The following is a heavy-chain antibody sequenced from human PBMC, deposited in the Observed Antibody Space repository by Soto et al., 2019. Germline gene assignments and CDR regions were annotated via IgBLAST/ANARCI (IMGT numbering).Heavy chain of an antibody. D-gene: IGHD6-13*01. V-gene: IGHV3-33*01. CDR3: ARDLLAAAGTLDY. J-gene: IGHJ4*02. CDR2: IWYDGSNK. CDR1: GFTFSSYG. Sequence: QAQLVESGGGVVQPGRSLRLSCAASGFTFSSYGMHWVRQAPGKGLEWVAVIWYDGSNKYYADSVKGRFTISRDNSKNTLYLQMNSLRAEDTAVYYCARDLLAAAGTLDYRGQGTLVTVSS.